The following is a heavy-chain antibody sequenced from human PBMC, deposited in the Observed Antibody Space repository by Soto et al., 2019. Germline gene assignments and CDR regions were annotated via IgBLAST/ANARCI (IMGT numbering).Heavy chain of an antibody. CDR2: IYPGDSDT. CDR1: GYSFTSYW. J-gene: IGHJ6*02. V-gene: IGHV5-51*01. CDR3: ARRGVPTPYYYYYGMDV. Sequence: PGESLKISCKGSGYSFTSYWIGWVRQMPGKGLEWMGIIYPGDSDTRYSPSFQGQVTISADKSISTAYLQWSSLKASDTAMYYCARRGVPTPYYYYYGMDVWGQGTTVPVS. D-gene: IGHD2-2*01.